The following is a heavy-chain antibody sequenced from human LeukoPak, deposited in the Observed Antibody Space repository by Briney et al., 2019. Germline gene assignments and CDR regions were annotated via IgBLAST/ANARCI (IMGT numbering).Heavy chain of an antibody. Sequence: PGGSLRLSCAASGFTFSSYWMSWVRQAPGKGLEWVANIKQDGSEKYYVDSVKGRFTISRDNAKHSLYLQMNSLRAEDTAVYYCARSDQYYDFWSGYYRLHYMDVWGKGTTVTVSS. J-gene: IGHJ6*03. CDR3: ARSDQYYDFWSGYYRLHYMDV. V-gene: IGHV3-7*01. D-gene: IGHD3-3*01. CDR1: GFTFSSYW. CDR2: IKQDGSEK.